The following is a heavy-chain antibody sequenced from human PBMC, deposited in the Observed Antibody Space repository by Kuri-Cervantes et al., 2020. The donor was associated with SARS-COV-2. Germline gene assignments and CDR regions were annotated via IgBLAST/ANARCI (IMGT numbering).Heavy chain of an antibody. CDR3: ARTGGSHSVGAFDI. CDR2: IGPSGTTK. D-gene: IGHD1-26*01. CDR1: GFIFSDYY. Sequence: GESLKISCTASGFIFSDYYMTWIRQAPGKGLEWVSNIGPSGTTKYYADSVKGRFTISRDNAKNSLYLQMNSLRAEDTAVYYCARTGGSHSVGAFDIWGQGTMVTVSS. J-gene: IGHJ3*02. V-gene: IGHV3-11*04.